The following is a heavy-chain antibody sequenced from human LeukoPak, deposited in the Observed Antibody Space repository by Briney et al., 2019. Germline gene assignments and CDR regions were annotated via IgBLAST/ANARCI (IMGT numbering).Heavy chain of an antibody. CDR1: GYSFTSYW. Sequence: GESLKISCKGSGYSFTSYWIGWVRQMPGKGLEWMGIIYPGDSDTRYSPSFQGQVTISADKSISTAYLQWSSLKASDTAMYYCARGSSSWSQDNWFDPWGQGALVTVSS. CDR2: IYPGDSDT. CDR3: ARGSSSWSQDNWFDP. J-gene: IGHJ5*02. V-gene: IGHV5-51*03. D-gene: IGHD6-13*01.